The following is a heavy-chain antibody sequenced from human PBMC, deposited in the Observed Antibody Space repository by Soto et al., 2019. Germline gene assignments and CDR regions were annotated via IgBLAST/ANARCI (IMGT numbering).Heavy chain of an antibody. CDR2: ISSSSSYI. D-gene: IGHD3-10*01. CDR3: VRDPPRYYGSGSYYDAAEFSYFDL. V-gene: IGHV3-21*01. J-gene: IGHJ2*01. Sequence: PGGPLRLSCAASGFTFSSYSMNWVRQAPGNGLECVSSISSSSSYIYYVDSVKGRFTISRDKAKNSLYLQMNSLRAEDTGVYYCVRDPPRYYGSGSYYDAAEFSYFDLWGRGTLVTVSS. CDR1: GFTFSSYS.